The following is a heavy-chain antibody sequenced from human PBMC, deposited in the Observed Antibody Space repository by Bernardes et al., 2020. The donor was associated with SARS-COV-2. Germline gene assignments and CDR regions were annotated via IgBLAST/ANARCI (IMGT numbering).Heavy chain of an antibody. D-gene: IGHD2-21*01. CDR3: AGSSCGIDCYIGGLRSWDYGMDV. CDR1: GVPISSTNYY. Sequence: SETLSLTCTVSGVPISSTNYYWGWIRPAPGKGLEWIESVYPSRSSYYNPSLQSRLSESIDTSKSQFPLRLSFVTAADTAVYYCAGSSCGIDCYIGGLRSWDYGMDVWGQGTTVTVSS. J-gene: IGHJ6*02. CDR2: VYPSRSS. V-gene: IGHV4-39*01.